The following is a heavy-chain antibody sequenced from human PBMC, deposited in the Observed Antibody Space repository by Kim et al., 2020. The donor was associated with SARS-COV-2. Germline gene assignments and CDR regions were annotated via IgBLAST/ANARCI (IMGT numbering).Heavy chain of an antibody. Sequence: IISYANSVRGRLTISTDNAKDSLYLQMNSLKDEDTAVYYCVRDLNFAFDFWGQGALVTVSS. V-gene: IGHV3-48*02. CDR2: II. CDR3: VRDLNFAFDF. J-gene: IGHJ4*02. D-gene: IGHD1-1*01.